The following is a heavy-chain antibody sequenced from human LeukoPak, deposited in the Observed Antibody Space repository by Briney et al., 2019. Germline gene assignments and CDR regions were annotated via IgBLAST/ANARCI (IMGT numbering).Heavy chain of an antibody. CDR3: VRDPSGSGFAFDS. J-gene: IGHJ4*02. CDR2: ISWNSGSI. CDR1: GFTFDDYA. D-gene: IGHD1-1*01. V-gene: IGHV3-9*01. Sequence: PGGSLRLSCAASGFTFDDYAMHWVRQAPGKGLEWVPGISWNSGSIGYADSVKGRFIISRDNAKNSLYLQMNSLRAEDTAVYYCVRDPSGSGFAFDSWGQGALVTVSS.